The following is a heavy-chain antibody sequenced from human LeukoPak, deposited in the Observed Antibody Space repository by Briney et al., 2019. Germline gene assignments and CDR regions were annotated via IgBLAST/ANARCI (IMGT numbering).Heavy chain of an antibody. V-gene: IGHV1-69*13. CDR3: ARVRGIVVVPAANPPRGFDP. D-gene: IGHD2-2*01. Sequence: GASVKVSCKASGGTFSSYAISWVRQAPGQGLEWMGGIIPIFGTANYAQKFQGRVTITADESTSTAYMEPSSLRSEDTAVYYCARVRGIVVVPAANPPRGFDPWGQGTLVTVSS. CDR2: IIPIFGTA. J-gene: IGHJ5*02. CDR1: GGTFSSYA.